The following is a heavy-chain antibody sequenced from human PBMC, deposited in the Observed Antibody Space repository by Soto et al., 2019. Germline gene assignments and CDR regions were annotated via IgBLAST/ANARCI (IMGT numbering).Heavy chain of an antibody. CDR1: GFTFSSYA. V-gene: IGHV3-30-3*01. CDR2: ISYDGSNK. J-gene: IGHJ4*02. D-gene: IGHD3-22*01. Sequence: GGSLRLSCAASGFTFSSYAMHWVRQAPGKGLEWVAVISYDGSNKYYADSVKGRFTISRDNSKNTLYLQMNSLRAEDPAVYYCARGLYYYDSSGYYLDYWRQGTLATVSS. CDR3: ARGLYYYDSSGYYLDY.